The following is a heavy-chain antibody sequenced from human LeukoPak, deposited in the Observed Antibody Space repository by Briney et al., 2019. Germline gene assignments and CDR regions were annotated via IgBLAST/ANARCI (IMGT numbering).Heavy chain of an antibody. D-gene: IGHD3-10*01. V-gene: IGHV3-33*02. CDR1: GFTFSGSG. Sequence: GTSLRLSCAASGFTFSGSGFHWVRQAPGKGLEWVADIWYHGRNAYYSDSAKGRFTISRDNSINTVFLQMNNLRAEDTAVYYCAKSSGSYPNWFDPWGQGTLVTVSS. CDR2: IWYHGRNA. CDR3: AKSSGSYPNWFDP. J-gene: IGHJ5*02.